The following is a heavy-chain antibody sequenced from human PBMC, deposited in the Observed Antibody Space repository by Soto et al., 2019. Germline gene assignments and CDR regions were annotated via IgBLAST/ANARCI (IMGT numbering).Heavy chain of an antibody. CDR1: GYSFTSYW. D-gene: IGHD2-8*01. CDR3: ARRYCTNGVCYMSHNYFDY. Sequence: GESLKISCKGSGYSFTSYWIGCVRQMPGKGLEWMGIISPGDSDTRYSPSFQGQVTISADKSISTPYLQWSSLKASDTAMYYCARRYCTNGVCYMSHNYFDYWGQGTLLTVSS. CDR2: ISPGDSDT. J-gene: IGHJ4*02. V-gene: IGHV5-51*01.